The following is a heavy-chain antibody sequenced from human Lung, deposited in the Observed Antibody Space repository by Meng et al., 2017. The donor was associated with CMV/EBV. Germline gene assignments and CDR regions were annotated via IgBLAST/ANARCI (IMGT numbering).Heavy chain of an antibody. J-gene: IGHJ5*02. CDR2: INHSGST. D-gene: IGHD3-10*01. CDR3: ARGPSYYYGSGSYYNAMYNWFNP. Sequence: YYWGWIRQPPGKGLEWIGEINHSGSTDYSPSLKSRVTISVDTSKNQFSLKLSSVTAADTAVYYCARGPSYYYGSGSYYNAMYNWFNPWGQGTLVTVSS. CDR1: YY. V-gene: IGHV4-34*01.